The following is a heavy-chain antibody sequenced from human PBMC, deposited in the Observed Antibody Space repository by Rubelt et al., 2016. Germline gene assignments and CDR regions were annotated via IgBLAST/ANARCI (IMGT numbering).Heavy chain of an antibody. V-gene: IGHV3-23*01. CDR2: ISGSGSST. CDR3: AKYLQPKYTTPTTRSFDY. D-gene: IGHD1-26*01. Sequence: RGKGLEWVSAISGSGSSTYYADSVRGRFTISRDNSKKTQYLQMSSLRAEDTAVYYCAKYLQPKYTTPTTRSFDYWGQGTLVTVSS. J-gene: IGHJ4*02.